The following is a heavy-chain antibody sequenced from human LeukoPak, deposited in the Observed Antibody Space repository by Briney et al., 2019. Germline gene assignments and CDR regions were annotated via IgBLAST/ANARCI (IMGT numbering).Heavy chain of an antibody. CDR1: GFTFSSYS. J-gene: IGHJ6*02. CDR3: ARVDTAMVHMDV. Sequence: GGSLRLSCAASGFTFSSYSMNWVRQAPGKGLEWVSSISSSSSYIYYADSVKGRFTISRDNAKNSLYLQMNSLRAEDTAVYYCARVDTAMVHMDVWGQGTTVTVSS. D-gene: IGHD5-18*01. CDR2: ISSSSSYI. V-gene: IGHV3-21*01.